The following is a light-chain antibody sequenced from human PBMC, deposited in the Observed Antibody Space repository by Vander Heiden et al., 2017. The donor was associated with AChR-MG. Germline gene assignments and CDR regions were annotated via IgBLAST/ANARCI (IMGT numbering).Light chain of an antibody. CDR1: ESVGSK. V-gene: IGKV3-15*01. CDR3: HQYAYWPYT. Sequence: ETVMNQFPATLSVSPGERVTLSCRASESVGSKVAWYQQTPGQPPRLLIYAASTRATGIPARFSGSESGTEFTLTITSLQSEDLAVYYCHQYAYWPYTFGQGTKLEIK. CDR2: AAS. J-gene: IGKJ2*01.